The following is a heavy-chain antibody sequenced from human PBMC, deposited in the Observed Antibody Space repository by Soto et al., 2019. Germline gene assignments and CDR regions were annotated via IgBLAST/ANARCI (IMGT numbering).Heavy chain of an antibody. D-gene: IGHD3-3*01. CDR2: IYYSGST. CDR1: GGSISSSSYY. J-gene: IGHJ6*02. V-gene: IGHV4-39*01. Sequence: SETLSLTCTVSGGSISSSSYYWGWIRQPPGKGLEWIGSIYYSGSTYYNPSLKSRVTISVDTSKNQFSLKLSSVTAADTAVCYCARHSNGDTIFGVVITYGMDVWGQGTTVTVSS. CDR3: ARHSNGDTIFGVVITYGMDV.